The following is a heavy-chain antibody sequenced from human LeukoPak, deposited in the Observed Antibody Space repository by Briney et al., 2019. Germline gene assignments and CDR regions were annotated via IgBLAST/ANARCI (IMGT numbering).Heavy chain of an antibody. D-gene: IGHD5-18*01. J-gene: IGHJ4*02. Sequence: GGSLRLSCAASGFTFSSYAMHWVRQAPGKGLEWVAVISYDGSNKYYADSVKGRFTISRDNSKNTLYLQMNSLRAEDTAVYYCARGSVITAMVTVAFDYWGQGTLVTVSS. CDR1: GFTFSSYA. CDR3: ARGSVITAMVTVAFDY. CDR2: ISYDGSNK. V-gene: IGHV3-30-3*01.